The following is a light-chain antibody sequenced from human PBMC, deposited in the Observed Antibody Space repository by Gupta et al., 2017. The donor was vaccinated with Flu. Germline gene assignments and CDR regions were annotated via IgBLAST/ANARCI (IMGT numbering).Light chain of an antibody. CDR2: EDN. CDR1: SLPKQY. V-gene: IGLV3-10*01. Sequence: GDSLPKQYAYCYQQKSGQAPVLVIYEDNERPSGIPERFSGSSSGTVATLTISGAQVEDEADYFCYSSDRSGDHRGIFGGGTKLSVL. J-gene: IGLJ2*01. CDR3: YSSDRSGDHRGI.